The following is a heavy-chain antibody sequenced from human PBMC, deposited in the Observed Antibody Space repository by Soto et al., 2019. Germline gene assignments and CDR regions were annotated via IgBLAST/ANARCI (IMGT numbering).Heavy chain of an antibody. CDR1: GDSVSSNSAA. CDR2: TYYRSKWYN. J-gene: IGHJ4*02. D-gene: IGHD6-13*01. Sequence: SQTLSLTCAISGDSVSSNSAAWNWIRQSPSRGLEWLGRTYYRSKWYNDYAVSVKSRITINPDTSKNQFSLQLNSVTPEDTAVYYCAGDWYNSTWFRLDYWGQGTLVTVSS. CDR3: AGDWYNSTWFRLDY. V-gene: IGHV6-1*01.